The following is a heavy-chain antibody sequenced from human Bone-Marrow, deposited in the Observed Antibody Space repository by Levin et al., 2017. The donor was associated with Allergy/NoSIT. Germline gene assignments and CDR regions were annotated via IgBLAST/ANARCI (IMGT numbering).Heavy chain of an antibody. D-gene: IGHD1-26*01. CDR2: ISSNGVRT. CDR3: VEDVGRSQRSYFYYYMDV. V-gene: IGHV3-64D*06. J-gene: IGHJ6*03. CDR1: GFSFIDFA. Sequence: PGGSLRLSCSASGFSFIDFAMHWVRQAPGKGLEYVAAISSNGVRTYYADSLKGRFTISRDNSKNTLYLQMSSLRPEDAAIYYSVEDVGRSQRSYFYYYMDVWREGTTVTVS.